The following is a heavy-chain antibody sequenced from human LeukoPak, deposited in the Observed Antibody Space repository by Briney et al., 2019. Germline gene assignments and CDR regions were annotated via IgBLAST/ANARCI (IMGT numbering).Heavy chain of an antibody. J-gene: IGHJ6*02. V-gene: IGHV5-51*01. D-gene: IGHD3-10*01. Sequence: GESLKISRKGSGYSFTCYWIGWVRQMPGKGLEWMGIIYPGDSDTRYSPSFQGQVTISADKSISTAYLQWSSLKASDTAMYYCASSGTALPRGDYYGMDVWGQGTTVTVSS. CDR2: IYPGDSDT. CDR3: ASSGTALPRGDYYGMDV. CDR1: GYSFTCYW.